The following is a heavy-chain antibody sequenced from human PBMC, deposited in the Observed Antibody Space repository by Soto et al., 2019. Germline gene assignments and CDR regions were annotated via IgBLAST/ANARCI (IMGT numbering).Heavy chain of an antibody. CDR1: GGSISSGGYY. J-gene: IGHJ6*02. CDR3: ASSERIAAPPYKINYYYYGMDV. Sequence: SETLSLTCTVSGGSISSGGYYWSWIRQHPGKGLEWIGYIYYSGSTYYNPSLKSRVTISVDTSKNQFSLKLSSVTAADTAVYYCASSERIAAPPYKINYYYYGMDVWGQGTTVTVSS. CDR2: IYYSGST. D-gene: IGHD6-6*01. V-gene: IGHV4-31*03.